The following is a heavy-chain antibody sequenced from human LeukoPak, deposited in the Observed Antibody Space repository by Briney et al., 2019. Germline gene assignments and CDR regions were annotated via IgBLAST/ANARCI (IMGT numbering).Heavy chain of an antibody. D-gene: IGHD4-17*01. CDR1: GGSISSGNW. CDR3: ARNGDYGYYFDY. J-gene: IGHJ4*02. CDR2: IYHSGST. Sequence: SETLSLTCAVSGGSISSGNWWTWVRQPPGKGLEWIGEIYHSGSTKYNPSLKSRVTISVDYSKNQFSLTLSAVTAADTAVYYCARNGDYGYYFDYWGQGTLVTVSS. V-gene: IGHV4-4*02.